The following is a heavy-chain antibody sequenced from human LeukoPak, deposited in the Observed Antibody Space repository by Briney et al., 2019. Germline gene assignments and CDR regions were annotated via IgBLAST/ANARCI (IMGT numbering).Heavy chain of an antibody. CDR2: IYYSGGT. V-gene: IGHV4-59*01. Sequence: SETLSLTCTVSGGSISSYYWSWIRQPPGKGREWIGYIYYSGGTNYNPSLKSRVTISVDTSKNQFSLKLSSVTAADTAVYYCARAVRVGTTNAFDIWGQGTMVTVSS. J-gene: IGHJ3*02. CDR1: GGSISSYY. CDR3: ARAVRVGTTNAFDI. D-gene: IGHD1-26*01.